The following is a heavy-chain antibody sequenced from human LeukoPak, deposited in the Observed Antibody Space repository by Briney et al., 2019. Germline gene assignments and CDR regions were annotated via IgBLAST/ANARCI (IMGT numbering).Heavy chain of an antibody. V-gene: IGHV3-7*01. J-gene: IGHJ4*02. CDR2: IKQDGSEK. Sequence: TGGSLRLSCAASGFTFSTYWMSWVRQAPGKGLEWVANIKQDGSEKYYVDPVKGRFTISRDNAENSLYLQMNSLRAEDTAVYYCARDRYCSSTSCYIGNFDSWGQGTLVTVSS. CDR1: GFTFSTYW. CDR3: ARDRYCSSTSCYIGNFDS. D-gene: IGHD2-2*01.